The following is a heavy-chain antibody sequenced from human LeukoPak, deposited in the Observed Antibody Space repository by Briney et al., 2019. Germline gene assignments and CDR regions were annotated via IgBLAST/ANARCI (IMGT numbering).Heavy chain of an antibody. Sequence: GGSLRLSCAASGFTFSSYGMHWVRQAPSKGLEWVAVISYDGSNKYYADSVKGRFTISRDNSKNTLYLQMNSLRAEDTAVYYCAKSLWVPAAPSYYYYGMDVWGQGTTVTVSS. CDR1: GFTFSSYG. V-gene: IGHV3-30*18. CDR2: ISYDGSNK. D-gene: IGHD2-2*01. CDR3: AKSLWVPAAPSYYYYGMDV. J-gene: IGHJ6*02.